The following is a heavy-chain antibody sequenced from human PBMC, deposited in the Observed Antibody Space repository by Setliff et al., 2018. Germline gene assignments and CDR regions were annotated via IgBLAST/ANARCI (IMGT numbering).Heavy chain of an antibody. V-gene: IGHV3-21*05. J-gene: IGHJ4*02. Sequence: GGSLRLSCAASGFTFSSYSMNWVRQAPGKGLEWVSYISSSSSYIYYADSVKGRFTISRDNAKNSLYLQMNSLRAEDTAVYYCASSNYGGEDYWGQGTLVTVSS. CDR3: ASSNYGGEDY. D-gene: IGHD4-17*01. CDR2: ISSSSSYI. CDR1: GFTFSSYS.